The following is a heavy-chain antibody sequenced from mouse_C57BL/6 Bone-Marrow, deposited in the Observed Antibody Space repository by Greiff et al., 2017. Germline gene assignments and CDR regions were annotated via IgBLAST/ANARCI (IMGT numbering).Heavy chain of an antibody. CDR2: INPNYGTT. CDR1: GYSFTDYN. J-gene: IGHJ4*01. V-gene: IGHV1-39*01. D-gene: IGHD2-3*01. CDR3: ARRDGYFHYYAMDY. Sequence: EVQLQESGPELVKPGASVKISCKASGYSFTDYNMNWVKQSNGKSLEWIGVINPNYGTTSYNQKFKGKATLTVDQSSSTAYMQLNSLTSEDSAVYYCARRDGYFHYYAMDYWGQGTSVTVSS.